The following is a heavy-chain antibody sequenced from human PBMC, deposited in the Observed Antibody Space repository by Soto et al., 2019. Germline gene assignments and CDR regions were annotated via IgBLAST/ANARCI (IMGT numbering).Heavy chain of an antibody. CDR1: GGSVNSGNYY. CDR3: ARVERGTATTVVDAFDI. CDR2: MSHSGGN. J-gene: IGHJ3*02. D-gene: IGHD1-1*01. V-gene: IGHV4-34*01. Sequence: QVQLQQWGAGLLKPSETLSLTCAVFGGSVNSGNYYWSWIRQPPGKGLEWIGEMSHSGGNHFNPSLKIRVTISVDTSKNQFSLKMRAVTAADTALYYCARVERGTATTVVDAFDIWGPGTMVTVSS.